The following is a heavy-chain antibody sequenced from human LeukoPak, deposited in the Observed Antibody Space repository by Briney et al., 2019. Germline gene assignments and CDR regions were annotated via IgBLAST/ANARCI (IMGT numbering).Heavy chain of an antibody. J-gene: IGHJ4*02. V-gene: IGHV4-59*08. CDR2: IYHSGST. CDR3: ASSRYYGDYYFDY. Sequence: SETLSLTCTVSGGSISSYYWSWIRQPPGKGLEWIGSIYHSGSTYYNPSLKSRVTISVDTSKNQFSLKLSSVTAADTAVYYCASSRYYGDYYFDYWGQGTLVTVSS. D-gene: IGHD4-17*01. CDR1: GGSISSYY.